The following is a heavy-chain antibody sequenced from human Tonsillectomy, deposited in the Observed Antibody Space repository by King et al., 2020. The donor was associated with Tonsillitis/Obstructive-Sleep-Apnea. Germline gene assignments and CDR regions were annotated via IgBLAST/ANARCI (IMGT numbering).Heavy chain of an antibody. J-gene: IGHJ4*02. CDR2: INPNSGGT. CDR3: ARIPVDGQLWSPHFDY. D-gene: IGHD5-18*01. V-gene: IGHV1-2*02. Sequence: VQLVESGAEVKKPGASVKGSCKASGYTFTGYYMHWVRQAPGQGLEWMGWINPNSGGTNYAQKFQGRVTMTRDTSISTAYMELSRLRSDDTAVYYCARIPVDGQLWSPHFDYWGQGTLVTVSS. CDR1: GYTFTGYY.